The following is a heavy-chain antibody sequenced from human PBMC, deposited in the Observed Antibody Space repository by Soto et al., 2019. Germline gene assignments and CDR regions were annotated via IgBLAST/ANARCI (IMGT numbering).Heavy chain of an antibody. J-gene: IGHJ5*02. CDR3: AKDRYSSGWYNWFDP. CDR2: ISGSGGST. V-gene: IGHV3-23*01. D-gene: IGHD6-19*01. CDR1: GFTFSSYA. Sequence: SLRLSCAASGFTFSSYAMSWVRQAPGKGLEWVSAISGSGGSTYYADSVKGRFTISRDNSKNTLYLQMNSLRAEDTAVYYCAKDRYSSGWYNWFDPWGQGTLVTVSS.